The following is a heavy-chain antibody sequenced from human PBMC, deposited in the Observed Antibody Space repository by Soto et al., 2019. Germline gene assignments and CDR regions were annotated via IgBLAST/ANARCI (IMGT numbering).Heavy chain of an antibody. Sequence: VQLVQSGAEVKKPGASVRVSCKASGYTFTNYGVSWVRQAPGQGLERMGWINNYNGNTNYEQKFQGRVTVTTDTPTTTAYMELRSLRSDDTAVYYCARGADPTYFDYWGQGTLVTVSS. D-gene: IGHD6-25*01. CDR1: GYTFTNYG. J-gene: IGHJ4*02. CDR3: ARGADPTYFDY. CDR2: INNYNGNT. V-gene: IGHV1-18*01.